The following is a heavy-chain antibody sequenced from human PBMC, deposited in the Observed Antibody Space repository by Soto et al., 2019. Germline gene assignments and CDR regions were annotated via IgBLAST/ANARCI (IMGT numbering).Heavy chain of an antibody. J-gene: IGHJ4*02. Sequence: ASVKVSCKASGYTFTSYDINWVRQATGQGPEWMGWMNPDSGNTGYVQKFQGRVTMTRNTAISTAYMELSSLRSEDTAVYYCARDDSGFSGSHYIDYFNYWGQGALVTVSS. CDR2: MNPDSGNT. CDR3: ARDDSGFSGSHYIDYFNY. V-gene: IGHV1-8*01. D-gene: IGHD1-26*01. CDR1: GYTFTSYD.